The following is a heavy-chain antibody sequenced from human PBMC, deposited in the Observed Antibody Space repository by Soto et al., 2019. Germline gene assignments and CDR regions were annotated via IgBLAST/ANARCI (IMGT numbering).Heavy chain of an antibody. Sequence: EVQLLESGGGLVQPGGSLRLSCAASGFTFSSYAMSWVRQAPGKGLEWVSASSGSGGSTYYADSVKGRFTISRDHSNNRLYLQMNSLRAEDTAVYYCAKENRYSRIKGPDYWGQGTLVTVSS. V-gene: IGHV3-23*01. CDR2: SSGSGGST. CDR1: GFTFSSYA. CDR3: AKENRYSRIKGPDY. J-gene: IGHJ4*02. D-gene: IGHD6-13*01.